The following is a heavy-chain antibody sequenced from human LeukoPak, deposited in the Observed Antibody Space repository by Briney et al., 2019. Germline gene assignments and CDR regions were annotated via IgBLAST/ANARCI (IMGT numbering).Heavy chain of an antibody. CDR3: ARDGERFDP. J-gene: IGHJ5*02. V-gene: IGHV4-39*07. CDR1: GGSISSSTYY. Sequence: KSSETLSFTCTVSGGSISSSTYYWGWIRQPTGKGLEWIRTIYYSGSPYYNPSLKSRISMSVDTPKTQFSLKQSSVTAADTAVYYCARDGERFDPWGQGTLVTVSS. D-gene: IGHD1-26*01. CDR2: IYYSGSP.